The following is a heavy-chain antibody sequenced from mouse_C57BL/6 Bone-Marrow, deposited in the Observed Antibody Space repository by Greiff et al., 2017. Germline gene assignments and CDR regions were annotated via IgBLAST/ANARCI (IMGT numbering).Heavy chain of an antibody. CDR2: ISDGGSYT. CDR3: ARAAGATLYAMDY. V-gene: IGHV5-4*03. J-gene: IGHJ4*01. CDR1: GFTFSSYA. D-gene: IGHD3-1*01. Sequence: EVKVVESGGGLVKPGGSLKLSCAASGFTFSSYAMSWVRQTPEKRLEWVATISDGGSYTYYPDNVKGRFTISRDNAKNNLYLQMSHLKSEDTAMYYCARAAGATLYAMDYWGQGTSVTVSS.